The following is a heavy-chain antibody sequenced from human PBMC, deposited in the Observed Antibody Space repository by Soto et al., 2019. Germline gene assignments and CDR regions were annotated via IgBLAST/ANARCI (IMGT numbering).Heavy chain of an antibody. CDR1: GFTFSSYS. V-gene: IGHV3-66*04. CDR3: ARHSSSSFDP. D-gene: IGHD6-6*01. J-gene: IGHJ5*02. CDR2: MYSGGST. Sequence: PGGSLRLSCAASGFTFSSYSMNSVRQAPGKGLEWVAAMYSGGSTSYTDSVKGRFTISRDNSKNTLHLQMNSLRADDTAVYYCARHSSSSFDPWGQGTLVTVSS.